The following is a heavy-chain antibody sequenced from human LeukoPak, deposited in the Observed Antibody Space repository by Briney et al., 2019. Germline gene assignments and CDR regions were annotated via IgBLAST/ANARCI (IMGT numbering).Heavy chain of an antibody. CDR1: GGSFSGYY. D-gene: IGHD5-24*01. CDR3: ARGDGYNSRRVFDY. J-gene: IGHJ4*02. V-gene: IGHV4-34*01. CDR2: INHSGST. Sequence: SETLSLTCAVYGGSFSGYYWSWIRQPPGKGLEWSGEINHSGSTNYNPSLKSRVTISVDTSKNQFSLKLSSVTAADTAVYYCARGDGYNSRRVFDYWGQGTLVTVSS.